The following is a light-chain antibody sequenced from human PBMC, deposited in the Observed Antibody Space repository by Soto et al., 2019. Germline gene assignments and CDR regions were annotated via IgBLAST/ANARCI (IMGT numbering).Light chain of an antibody. Sequence: EILLTQSPSTLSLSVGDRDTLPCRASQTVSSYLAWYQQKPGQAPRLLIYGASSRATGIPDRFSGSGSGTDFTLTISRLEPEDFAVYYCQQYGSSPWTFGQGTKVDIK. V-gene: IGKV3-20*01. CDR3: QQYGSSPWT. CDR1: QTVSSY. J-gene: IGKJ1*01. CDR2: GAS.